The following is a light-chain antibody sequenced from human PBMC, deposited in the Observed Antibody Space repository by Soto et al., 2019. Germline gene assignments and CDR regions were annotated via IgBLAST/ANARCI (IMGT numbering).Light chain of an antibody. CDR3: QQFNNPST. Sequence: AIKLTQSPSSLSASVGDRVTITFRASQGISSALAWYQQKPGKAPKLLIYDASSLESGVPSRFSGSGSGTDFTLTISSLQPEDFATYYCQQFNNPSTFGQGTRLEIK. CDR1: QGISSA. CDR2: DAS. V-gene: IGKV1D-13*01. J-gene: IGKJ5*01.